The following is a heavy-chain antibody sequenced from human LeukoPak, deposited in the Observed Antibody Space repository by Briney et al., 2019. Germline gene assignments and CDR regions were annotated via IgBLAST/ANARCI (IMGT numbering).Heavy chain of an antibody. CDR2: INPSGGST. Sequence: ASVKVSCKAPGYTFTSYYMHWVRQAPGQGLEWMGIINPSGGSTSYAQKFQGRVTMTRDMSTSTVYMELSSLRSEDTAVYYCARSNMVREGFDYWGQGTLVTVSS. V-gene: IGHV1-46*01. D-gene: IGHD3-10*01. CDR1: GYTFTSYY. J-gene: IGHJ4*02. CDR3: ARSNMVREGFDY.